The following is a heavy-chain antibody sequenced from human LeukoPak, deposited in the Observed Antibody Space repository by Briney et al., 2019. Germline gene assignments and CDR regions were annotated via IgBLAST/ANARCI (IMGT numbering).Heavy chain of an antibody. V-gene: IGHV3-48*01. Sequence: GGSLRLSCAASGFTFSSYSMNWVRQAPGKGLEWVSYISSSSSTIYYADSVKGRFTISRDNAKNSLYLQMNSLRAEDTAVYYCARQKGYCSGGSCYQGNWFDPWGQGTLVTVSS. CDR2: ISSSSSTI. J-gene: IGHJ5*02. CDR3: ARQKGYCSGGSCYQGNWFDP. D-gene: IGHD2-15*01. CDR1: GFTFSSYS.